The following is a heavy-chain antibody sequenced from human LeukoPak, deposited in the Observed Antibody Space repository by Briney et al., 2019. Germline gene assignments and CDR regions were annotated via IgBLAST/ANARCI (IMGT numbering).Heavy chain of an antibody. CDR2: ISSSSSTI. CDR3: ARSPPWGYGSGSYNAFDI. V-gene: IGHV3-48*02. CDR1: GFTFSSYS. D-gene: IGHD3-10*01. Sequence: PGGSLRLSCAASGFTFSSYSMNWVRQAPGKGLEWVSYISSSSSTIYYADSVKGRFTISRDNAKNSLYLQMNSLRDEDTAVYYCARSPPWGYGSGSYNAFDIWGQGTMVTVSS. J-gene: IGHJ3*02.